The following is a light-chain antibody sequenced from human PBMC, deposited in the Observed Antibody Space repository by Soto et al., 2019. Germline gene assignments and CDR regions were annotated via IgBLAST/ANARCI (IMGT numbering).Light chain of an antibody. V-gene: IGKV1-5*01. CDR3: QQYNSYST. CDR2: AAS. J-gene: IGKJ1*01. CDR1: QRITNS. Sequence: DIQMTQSPSSLSASVGDRVTIPCRASQRITNSLNWYQQKPGRAPNLLIYAASSLQRGAPSRFSGSGSGTEFTLTISSLQPDDFATYYCQQYNSYSTFGQGTKVDIK.